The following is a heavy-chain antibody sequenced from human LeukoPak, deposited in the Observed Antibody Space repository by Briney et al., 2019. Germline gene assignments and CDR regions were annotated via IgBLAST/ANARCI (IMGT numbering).Heavy chain of an antibody. J-gene: IGHJ4*02. Sequence: GGSLRLSCAASGFTFSSYEMNWVRQAPGKGLEWVANIKQDGSEKYYVDSVKGRFSISRDNAKNSLYLQMNSLRAEDTAVYYCARGYDSSGWGYWGQGTLVTVSS. CDR2: IKQDGSEK. V-gene: IGHV3-7*01. D-gene: IGHD3-22*01. CDR3: ARGYDSSGWGY. CDR1: GFTFSSYE.